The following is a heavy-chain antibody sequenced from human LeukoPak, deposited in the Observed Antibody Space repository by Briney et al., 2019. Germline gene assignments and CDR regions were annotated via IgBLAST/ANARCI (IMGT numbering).Heavy chain of an antibody. CDR1: GFTFSGFW. Sequence: GGSMRLSCAAPGFTFSGFWMTWVRQAPGKGLEWVAKIKQDGSEKYYVDSVKGRFTISRDSAKGLVYLQMNSLRDEDTAIYYCARETTVIKKIDYWGQGTLVTVSS. J-gene: IGHJ4*02. CDR3: ARETTVIKKIDY. D-gene: IGHD4-17*01. CDR2: IKQDGSEK. V-gene: IGHV3-7*01.